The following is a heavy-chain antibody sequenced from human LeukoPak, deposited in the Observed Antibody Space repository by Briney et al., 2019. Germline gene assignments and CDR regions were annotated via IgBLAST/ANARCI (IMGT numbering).Heavy chain of an antibody. CDR1: GGSISGYY. CDR3: ARARLGSGSYSLDY. J-gene: IGHJ4*02. V-gene: IGHV4-59*01. D-gene: IGHD1-26*01. Sequence: SETLSLTCTVSGGSISGYYWSWIRQPPGKGLEWIGYIYYSGSTNYNPSLKSRVTISVDTSKNQFSLKLSSVTAADTAVYYCARARLGSGSYSLDYWGQGTLVTVSS. CDR2: IYYSGST.